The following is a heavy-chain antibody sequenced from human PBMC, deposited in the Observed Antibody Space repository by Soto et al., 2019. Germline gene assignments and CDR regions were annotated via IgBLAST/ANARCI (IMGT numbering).Heavy chain of an antibody. D-gene: IGHD2-15*01. CDR1: GFSLSTSGVG. V-gene: IGHV2-5*02. CDR2: IYWDDDK. CDR3: AYLPCSGGSCYWFSFSGMDV. J-gene: IGHJ6*02. Sequence: QITLKESGPTLVKPTQTLTLTCTFSGFSLSTSGVGVAWIRQPPGKALEGLALIYWDDDKRYRPSLESRLTITKDTSKIQVVLTMTHMDSVDTATYYCAYLPCSGGSCYWFSFSGMDVWGQGTTVTVSS.